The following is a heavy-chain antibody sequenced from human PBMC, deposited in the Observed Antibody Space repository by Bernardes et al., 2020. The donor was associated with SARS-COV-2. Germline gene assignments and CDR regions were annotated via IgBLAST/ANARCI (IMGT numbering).Heavy chain of an antibody. V-gene: IGHV3-23*01. Sequence: GGSLRLSCAASGFTFSSYGMSWVRQAPGKGLEWVSGISGVGVNTHYVDSVKGRFTISRDTSKNTVYLQMNSLRVEDTAVYYSARSRAYYYYYGMDVWGQETTVTVSS. CDR3: ARSRAYYYYYGMDV. J-gene: IGHJ6*02. CDR2: ISGVGVNT. CDR1: GFTFSSYG.